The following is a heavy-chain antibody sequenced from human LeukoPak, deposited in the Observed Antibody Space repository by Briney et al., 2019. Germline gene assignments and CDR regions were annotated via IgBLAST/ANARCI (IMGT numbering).Heavy chain of an antibody. J-gene: IGHJ4*02. CDR1: GSTFSTYP. CDR2: ISGNSVTI. D-gene: IGHD1-26*01. V-gene: IGHV3-23*01. Sequence: GGSLRLSCTASGSTFSTYPMTWVRQAPGQGLEWVSAISGNSVTIYYADSVKGRFTISRDNSKNTLYLQMYSLRAEDTAVYYCAKILSGSYSFDLWGQGTLVTVSS. CDR3: AKILSGSYSFDL.